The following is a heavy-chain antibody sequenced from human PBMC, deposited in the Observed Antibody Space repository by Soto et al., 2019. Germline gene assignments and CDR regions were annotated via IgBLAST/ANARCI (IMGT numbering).Heavy chain of an antibody. Sequence: QVQLVESGGGVVQPGRSLRLSCAAPGFTFSSYAMHWVRQAPGKGLEWVAVISYDGSNKYYADSVKGRFTISRDNSKNTLYLQMNSLGAEDTDVYYCASIRGSGYSDPLYYYYGMDVWGQGTTVTVSS. J-gene: IGHJ6*02. CDR1: GFTFSSYA. CDR2: ISYDGSNK. V-gene: IGHV3-30-3*01. D-gene: IGHD3-3*01. CDR3: ASIRGSGYSDPLYYYYGMDV.